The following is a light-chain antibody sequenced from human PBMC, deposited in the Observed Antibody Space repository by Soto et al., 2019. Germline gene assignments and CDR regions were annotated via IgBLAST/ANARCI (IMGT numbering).Light chain of an antibody. V-gene: IGKV1-6*01. Sequence: AIQMTQSPSSLSASVGDRVTITCRASQGIRNDLDWYQQKPGKAPKLLIYGASNLQSGVPSRFSGSGSGTVFTLTISSLQPEDFATYYCLQDFNSPWSFGQGTKVEIK. CDR2: GAS. CDR1: QGIRND. CDR3: LQDFNSPWS. J-gene: IGKJ1*01.